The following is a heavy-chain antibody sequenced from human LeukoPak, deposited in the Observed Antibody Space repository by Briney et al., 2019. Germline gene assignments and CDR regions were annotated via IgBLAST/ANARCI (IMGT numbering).Heavy chain of an antibody. J-gene: IGHJ5*02. D-gene: IGHD1-26*01. V-gene: IGHV4-61*01. Sequence: HSETLSLTCTVSGASVSSASYRSWIRQPPGKGVEWIAHIYNGVNTNYNPSLKSRVTISVDTSKNQFSLRLNSVTAAGTAVYYCARSRAFNSGAFDPWGQGSLVTVSS. CDR3: ARSRAFNSGAFDP. CDR2: IYNGVNT. CDR1: GASVSSASYR.